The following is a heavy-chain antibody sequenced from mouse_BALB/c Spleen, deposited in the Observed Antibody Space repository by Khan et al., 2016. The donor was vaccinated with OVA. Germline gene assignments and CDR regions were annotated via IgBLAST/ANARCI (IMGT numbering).Heavy chain of an antibody. CDR3: AREGDDGGLAY. D-gene: IGHD2-3*01. CDR1: GFTFSDYY. CDR2: ISNRGSTT. Sequence: EVQLQESGGGLVQPGGSLKLSCATSGFTFSDYYMYWVRQTPEKRLEWVAYISNRGSTTYYPDTVRGRFTISRDNAKNTLYLQMSRLKSEDTARYYCAREGDDGGLAYWGQGTLVTVSA. J-gene: IGHJ3*01. V-gene: IGHV5-12*02.